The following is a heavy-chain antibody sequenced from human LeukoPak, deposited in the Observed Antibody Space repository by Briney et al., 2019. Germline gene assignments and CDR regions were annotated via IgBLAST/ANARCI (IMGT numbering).Heavy chain of an antibody. J-gene: IGHJ5*02. V-gene: IGHV3-23*01. Sequence: PGGSLRLSCAASAFTFSSYAMSWVRQAPGKGLEWVSAISRSGGSTYYADSVKGRFTISRDNSKNTLYLQMNSLRAEDTAVYYCAKVAGYCSSTSCPGGWFDPWGQGTLVTVSS. CDR2: ISRSGGST. CDR1: AFTFSSYA. D-gene: IGHD2-2*01. CDR3: AKVAGYCSSTSCPGGWFDP.